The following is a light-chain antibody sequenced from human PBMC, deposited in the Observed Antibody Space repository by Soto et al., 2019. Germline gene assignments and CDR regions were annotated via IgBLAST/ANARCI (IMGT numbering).Light chain of an antibody. J-gene: IGLJ1*01. V-gene: IGLV2-14*03. Sequence: QSALAQPASVSGSPGQSITISCTGTSSDVGGYNYVSWYQQHPGKAPKLMIYDVSNRPSGVSNRFSGSKSGNTASLTISGLQAEDEADYYCSSYRSSRTHYVFGSGTKVTVL. CDR2: DVS. CDR1: SSDVGGYNY. CDR3: SSYRSSRTHYV.